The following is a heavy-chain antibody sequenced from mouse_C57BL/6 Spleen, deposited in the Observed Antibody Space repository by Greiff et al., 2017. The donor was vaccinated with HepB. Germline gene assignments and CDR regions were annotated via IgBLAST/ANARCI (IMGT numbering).Heavy chain of an antibody. CDR3: ARGDYDGYYYAMDY. CDR2: IYPGDGDT. J-gene: IGHJ4*01. CDR1: GYAFSSYW. V-gene: IGHV1-80*01. Sequence: VQGVESGAELVKPGASVKISCKASGYAFSSYWMNWVKQRPGKGLEWIGQIYPGDGDTNYNGKFKGKATLTADKSSSTAYMQLSSLTSEDSAVYFCARGDYDGYYYAMDYWGQGTSVTVSS. D-gene: IGHD2-4*01.